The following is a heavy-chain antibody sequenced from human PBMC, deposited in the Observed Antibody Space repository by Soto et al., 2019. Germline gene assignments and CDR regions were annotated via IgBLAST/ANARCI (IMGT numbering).Heavy chain of an antibody. CDR2: MNPNSGNT. CDR3: ARERPRGFDP. Sequence: QVHLVQSGAEVRKPGASVKVSCKASGYTFTSYDINWVRQATGQGLEWMGWMNPNSGNTAYAQKLQGRATMTRNTSISTAHMELSSLRSEDTAVYYCARERPRGFDPWGQGTLVTVSS. J-gene: IGHJ5*02. V-gene: IGHV1-8*01. CDR1: GYTFTSYD.